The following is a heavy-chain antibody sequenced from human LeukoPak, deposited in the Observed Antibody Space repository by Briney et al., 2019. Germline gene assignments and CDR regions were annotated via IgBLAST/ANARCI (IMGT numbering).Heavy chain of an antibody. V-gene: IGHV3-23*01. Sequence: GGSLRLSCEASGLTFGSYAMNWVRQTPGKGLEWVSAISGSGGSTYYADSVKGRFTISRDNSKNTLYLQMNSLRAEDQAVYYCARYPIPLDTDGGQGALVTVSS. CDR2: ISGSGGST. CDR3: ARYPIPLDTD. D-gene: IGHD3/OR15-3a*01. J-gene: IGHJ1*01. CDR1: GLTFGSYA.